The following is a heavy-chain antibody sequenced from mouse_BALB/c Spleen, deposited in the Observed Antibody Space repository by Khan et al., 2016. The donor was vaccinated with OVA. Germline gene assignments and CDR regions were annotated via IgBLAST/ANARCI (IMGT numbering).Heavy chain of an antibody. V-gene: IGHV5-17*02. CDR1: GFTFSGFG. J-gene: IGHJ2*01. CDR2: ISSCSNTI. D-gene: IGHD1-1*01. CDR3: ARTCYYDFDY. Sequence: LVESGGGLVQPGGSRKLSCAASGFTFSGFGMHLVRQAPKRGLEWVAYISSCSNTIHYADTVKDRLTTSREKPKNTLFRQMPSQGSEDTAMYFCARTCYYDFDYWGQGTTLTVSS.